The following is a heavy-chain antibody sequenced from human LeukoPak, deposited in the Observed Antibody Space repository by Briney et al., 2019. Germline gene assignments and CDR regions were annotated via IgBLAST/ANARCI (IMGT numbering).Heavy chain of an antibody. CDR3: AKDFPYSSSSGPSLVDY. V-gene: IGHV3-30*18. CDR2: ISYDGSNK. CDR1: GFTFSSYG. Sequence: PGRSLRLSCAASGFTFSSYGMHWVRQAPGKGLEWVAVISYDGSNKYYADSVKGRFTISRDNSKNTLYLQMNSLRAEDTAVYYCAKDFPYSSSSGPSLVDYWGQGTLVTVSS. J-gene: IGHJ4*02. D-gene: IGHD6-6*01.